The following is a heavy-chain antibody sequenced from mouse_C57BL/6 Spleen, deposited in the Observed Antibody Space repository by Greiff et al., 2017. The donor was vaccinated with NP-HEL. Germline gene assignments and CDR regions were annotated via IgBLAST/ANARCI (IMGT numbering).Heavy chain of an antibody. CDR3: ARRLHAMEY. CDR1: GFTFSDYG. J-gene: IGHJ4*01. D-gene: IGHD3-2*02. V-gene: IGHV5-17*01. Sequence: DVMLVESGGGLVKPGGSLKLSCAASGFTFSDYGMHWVRQAPEKGLEWVAYISSGSSTIYYADTVKGRFTISRDNAKNTLFLQMTSLRSEYTAMYDCARRLHAMEYWGKGTSVTVSS. CDR2: ISSGSSTI.